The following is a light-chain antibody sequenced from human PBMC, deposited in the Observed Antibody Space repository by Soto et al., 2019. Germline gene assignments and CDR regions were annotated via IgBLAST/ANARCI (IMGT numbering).Light chain of an antibody. V-gene: IGKV3-20*01. CDR3: QQYGDSPLS. CDR1: QSVSGSY. J-gene: IGKJ3*01. CDR2: AAS. Sequence: EIVLTQSPGTLSLSPGERATLSCRASQSVSGSYLAWYQQKPGQAPRLLIYAASGRATGIPGRFSGSGSGTDFTLTISRLEPEDFAVYYCQQYGDSPLSFGPGTKVDIE.